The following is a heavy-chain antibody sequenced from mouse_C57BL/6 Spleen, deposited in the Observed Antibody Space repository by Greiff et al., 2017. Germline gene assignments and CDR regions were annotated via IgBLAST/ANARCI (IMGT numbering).Heavy chain of an antibody. CDR3: ARCYGKDYYAMDY. D-gene: IGHD2-1*01. J-gene: IGHJ4*01. Sequence: VQLKESGPELVKPGASVKISCKASGYSFTDYNMNWVKQSNGKSLEWIGVINPNYGTTSYNQKFKGKATLTVDQSSSTAYMQLNILTSEDSAVYYCARCYGKDYYAMDYWGQGTSVTVSS. CDR1: GYSFTDYN. CDR2: INPNYGTT. V-gene: IGHV1-39*01.